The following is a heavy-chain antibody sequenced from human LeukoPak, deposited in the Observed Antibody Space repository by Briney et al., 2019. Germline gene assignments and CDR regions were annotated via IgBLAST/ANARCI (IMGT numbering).Heavy chain of an antibody. V-gene: IGHV5-51*01. Sequence: GESLKISCKGSGYSFTSYWIAWVRQMPGKGLEWMGIIYPGDSDTKYSPSFQGQITISADKSITTAYLQWSSLEASDTAMYYCARLGTPGTTDFDYWGQGTLATVSS. CDR1: GYSFTSYW. CDR2: IYPGDSDT. J-gene: IGHJ4*02. CDR3: ARLGTPGTTDFDY. D-gene: IGHD1-1*01.